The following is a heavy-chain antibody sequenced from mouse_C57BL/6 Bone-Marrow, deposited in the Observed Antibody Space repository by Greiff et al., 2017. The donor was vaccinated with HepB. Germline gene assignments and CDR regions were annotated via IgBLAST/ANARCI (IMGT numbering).Heavy chain of an antibody. CDR1: GFTFSDYG. CDR2: ISSGSSTI. CDR3: ARYSNYGGYYAMDY. D-gene: IGHD2-5*01. J-gene: IGHJ4*01. Sequence: DVQLVESGGGLVKPGGSLKLSCAASGFTFSDYGMHWVRQAPEKGLEWVAYISSGSSTIYYADTVKGRFTISRDNAKNTLFLQMTSLRSEDTAMYYCARYSNYGGYYAMDYWGQGTSVTVSS. V-gene: IGHV5-17*01.